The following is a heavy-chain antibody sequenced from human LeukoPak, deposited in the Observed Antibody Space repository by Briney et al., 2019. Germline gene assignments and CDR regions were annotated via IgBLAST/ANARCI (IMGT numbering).Heavy chain of an antibody. V-gene: IGHV3-33*01. CDR1: GFTFNHYG. Sequence: GGSLTLSCAATGFTFNHYGMHWVRLAPGKGLEWVAVIWSDGTNRYYADSVKGRFTISRADSRNTVYLQMNSLRPEDTGIYYCARDAQRGFDYSNSLQYWGQGTPVTVST. J-gene: IGHJ4*02. D-gene: IGHD4-11*01. CDR3: ARDAQRGFDYSNSLQY. CDR2: IWSDGTNR.